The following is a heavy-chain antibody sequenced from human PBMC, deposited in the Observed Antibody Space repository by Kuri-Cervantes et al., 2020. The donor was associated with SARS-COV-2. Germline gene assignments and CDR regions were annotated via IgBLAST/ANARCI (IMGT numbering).Heavy chain of an antibody. J-gene: IGHJ4*02. CDR3: AKDLCGGDCPPLDY. D-gene: IGHD2-21*01. Sequence: SLTHSCADSGFTFSSYGMHGVRQAPGKGLEWVAVISYDGSNKYYADSVKGRFTISRDNSKNTLYLQMNSLRAEDTAVYYFAKDLCGGDCPPLDYWGQGTLVTVSS. CDR1: GFTFSSYG. CDR2: ISYDGSNK. V-gene: IGHV3-30*18.